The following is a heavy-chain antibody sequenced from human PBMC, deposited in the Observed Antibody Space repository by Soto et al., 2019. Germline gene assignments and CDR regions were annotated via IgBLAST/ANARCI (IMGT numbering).Heavy chain of an antibody. CDR3: AKDINYGGNYFDY. Sequence: DVQLVESGGGLVQPGRSLRLSCAASGFTFDDYAMHWVRQAPGKGLEWVSGISWNSGSIGYADSVKGRFTISRDNAKNSLYLHMNSLRAEDTALYYCAKDINYGGNYFDYWGQGTLVTVSS. V-gene: IGHV3-9*01. D-gene: IGHD4-17*01. J-gene: IGHJ4*02. CDR1: GFTFDDYA. CDR2: ISWNSGSI.